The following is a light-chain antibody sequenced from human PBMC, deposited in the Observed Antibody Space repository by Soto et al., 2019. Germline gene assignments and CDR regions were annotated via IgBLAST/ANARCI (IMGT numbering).Light chain of an antibody. CDR2: GVS. CDR1: QSVSSSY. CDR3: QPYFTSPYI. J-gene: IGKJ2*01. V-gene: IGKV3-20*01. Sequence: EIVLTQSPGTLSLSPGERATISCRASQSVSSSYLAWYQQKPGQAPSLLIHGVSTRATGIPDRFSGSGSGTDFNLNIRRLEPAHVAVYYCQPYFTSPYIFGHGTKLAIK.